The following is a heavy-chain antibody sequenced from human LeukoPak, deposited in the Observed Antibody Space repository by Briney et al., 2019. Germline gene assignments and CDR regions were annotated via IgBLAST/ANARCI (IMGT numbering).Heavy chain of an antibody. CDR2: IYPGDSDT. CDR3: ARPRTYYYDSSGYYLDAFDI. V-gene: IGHV5-51*01. CDR1: GYSFTSYW. J-gene: IGHJ4*02. Sequence: GESLKISCKGSGYSFTSYWIGWVRQMPGKGLEWMGIIYPGDSDTRYSPSFQGQVTISADKSISTAYLQWSSLKASDTAMYYCARPRTYYYDSSGYYLDAFDIWDQGTLVTVSS. D-gene: IGHD3-22*01.